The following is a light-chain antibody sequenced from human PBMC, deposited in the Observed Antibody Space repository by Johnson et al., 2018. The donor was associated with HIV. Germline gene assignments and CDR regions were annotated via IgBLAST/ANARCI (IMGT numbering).Light chain of an antibody. Sequence: QSVLTQPPSVSVAPGQTVTISCSGSSSNIGNNYVSWYQQLPGTAPKLLIYENNKRPLGIPDRFSGSKSGTSATLGITGLQTGDEADFYCGTWDSSLSAGVFGTGTKVTVL. J-gene: IGLJ1*01. CDR3: GTWDSSLSAGV. CDR2: ENN. CDR1: SSNIGNNY. V-gene: IGLV1-51*02.